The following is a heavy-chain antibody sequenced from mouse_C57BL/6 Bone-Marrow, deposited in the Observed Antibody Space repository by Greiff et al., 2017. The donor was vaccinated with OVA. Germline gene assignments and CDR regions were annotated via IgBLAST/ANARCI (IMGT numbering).Heavy chain of an antibody. D-gene: IGHD2-5*01. CDR1: GYTFTSYW. J-gene: IGHJ3*01. V-gene: IGHV1-52*01. CDR3: AGSYYSNSWFAY. Sequence: VQLQQPGAELVRPGSSVKLSCKASGYTFTSYWMHWVKQRPIQGLEWIGNIDPSDSETNYNQKFKDKATLTVDKSSSTAYMQLSSLTSEDSAVYYCAGSYYSNSWFAYWGQGTLVTVSA. CDR2: IDPSDSET.